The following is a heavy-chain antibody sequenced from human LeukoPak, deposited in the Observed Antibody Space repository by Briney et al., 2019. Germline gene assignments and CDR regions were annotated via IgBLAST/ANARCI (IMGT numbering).Heavy chain of an antibody. D-gene: IGHD6-6*01. CDR3: ARGGSSSSWRSYYYYMDV. J-gene: IGHJ6*03. CDR2: IIPIFGTA. CDR1: GGTFSSYA. Sequence: GASVKVSCKASGGTFSSYAISWVRQAPGQGLEWMGGIIPIFGTANYAQKFQGRVTITTDESTSTAYMELSSLRSEDTAVYYCARGGSSSSWRSYYYYMDVWGKGTTVTVSS. V-gene: IGHV1-69*05.